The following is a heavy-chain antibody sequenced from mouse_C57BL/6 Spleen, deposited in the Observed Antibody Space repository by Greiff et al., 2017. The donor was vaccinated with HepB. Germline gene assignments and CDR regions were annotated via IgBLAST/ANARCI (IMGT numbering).Heavy chain of an antibody. J-gene: IGHJ3*01. Sequence: EVKLVESGGGLVQPGGSMKLSCAASGFTFSDAWMDWVRQSPEKGLEWVAEIRNKANNHATYYAESVKGRFTISRDDSKSSVYLQMHSLRAEDTGIYYCTRLSYYYGSSWFAYWGQGTLVTVSA. CDR2: IRNKANNHAT. V-gene: IGHV6-6*01. D-gene: IGHD1-1*01. CDR1: GFTFSDAW. CDR3: TRLSYYYGSSWFAY.